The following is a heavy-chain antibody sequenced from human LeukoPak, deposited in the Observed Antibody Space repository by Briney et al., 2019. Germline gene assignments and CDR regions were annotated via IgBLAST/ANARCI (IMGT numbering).Heavy chain of an antibody. V-gene: IGHV4-59*02. D-gene: IGHD1-7*01. CDR3: ARDNWNYGSSMDV. Sequence: SETLSLTCTVSGGSVSSYYWSWIRQPPGKGLEWIGYIYYSGSTNYNPSLKSRVTISVDTSKNQFSLKLSSVTAADTAVFHCARDNWNYGSSMDVWGQGTTVTVSS. CDR1: GGSVSSYY. J-gene: IGHJ6*02. CDR2: IYYSGST.